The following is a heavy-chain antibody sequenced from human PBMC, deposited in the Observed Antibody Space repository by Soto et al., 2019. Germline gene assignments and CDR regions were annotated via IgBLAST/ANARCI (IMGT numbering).Heavy chain of an antibody. V-gene: IGHV4-30-4*01. CDR3: ARTSRYYYYGMDV. Sequence: SETLALTCTVSGGSISSGGCYWSWIRQHPGTGLEWIGYIYYSGSTYYNPSLKSRVTISVDTSKNQFSLKLSSVTAADTAVYYCARTSRYYYYGMDVWGQGTTVTVSS. CDR1: GGSISSGGCY. CDR2: IYYSGST. J-gene: IGHJ6*02.